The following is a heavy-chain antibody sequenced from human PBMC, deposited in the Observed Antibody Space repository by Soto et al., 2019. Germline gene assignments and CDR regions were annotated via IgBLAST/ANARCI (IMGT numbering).Heavy chain of an antibody. J-gene: IGHJ4*02. D-gene: IGHD3-3*01. Sequence: ASVKVSCKASGFTFTSSAVQWVRQARGQRLEWIGWIVVGSGNTNYAQKFQERVTITRDMSTSTAYMELSSLRSEDTAVYYCAVITIFGVVIDGTELDYWGQGTLVTVSS. CDR2: IVVGSGNT. CDR1: GFTFTSSA. CDR3: AVITIFGVVIDGTELDY. V-gene: IGHV1-58*01.